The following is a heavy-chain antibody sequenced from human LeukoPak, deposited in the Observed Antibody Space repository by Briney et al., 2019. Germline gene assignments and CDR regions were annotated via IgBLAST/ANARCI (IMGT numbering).Heavy chain of an antibody. D-gene: IGHD1-26*01. J-gene: IGHJ4*02. CDR3: AKHSGSYFVYYFDY. V-gene: IGHV3-23*01. CDR1: GFTFSSYG. Sequence: GGSLRLSCGVSGFTFSSYGMSWVRQAPGKGLEWVSVISGSGYNIDYADSVKSRFTISRDNYRLYLQMNSLRPEDTAVYYCAKHSGSYFVYYFDYWGQGTLVTVSS. CDR2: ISGSGYNI.